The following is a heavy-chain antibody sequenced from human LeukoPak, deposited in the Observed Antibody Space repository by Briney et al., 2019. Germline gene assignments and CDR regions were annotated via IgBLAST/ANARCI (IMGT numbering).Heavy chain of an antibody. Sequence: SETLSLTCTVSGGSISSYYWSWIRQPPGKGLEWIGYIYYSGSTNFNPSLKSRVTISVDTSKNQFSLKLSSVTAADTAAYYCARVGYSGYVWGQGTLVTVSS. CDR3: ARVGYSGYV. D-gene: IGHD5-12*01. V-gene: IGHV4-59*01. J-gene: IGHJ4*02. CDR1: GGSISSYY. CDR2: IYYSGST.